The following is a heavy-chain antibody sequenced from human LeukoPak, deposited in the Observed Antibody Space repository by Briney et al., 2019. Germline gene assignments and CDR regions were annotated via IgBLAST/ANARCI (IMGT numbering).Heavy chain of an antibody. CDR1: GFTFSSYS. V-gene: IGHV3-21*01. J-gene: IGHJ4*02. D-gene: IGHD6-13*01. Sequence: GGSLRLSCAASGFTFSSYSMNWVRQAPGKGLEWVSSISSSSSYIYYADSVKRRFTISRDNAKSSLYLQMNSLRAEDRAVYYCARVTPAAAAGTDYWGQGTLVTVSS. CDR3: ARVTPAAAAGTDY. CDR2: ISSSSSYI.